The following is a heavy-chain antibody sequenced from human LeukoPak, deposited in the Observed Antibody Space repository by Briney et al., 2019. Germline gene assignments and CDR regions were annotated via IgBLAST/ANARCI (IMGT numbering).Heavy chain of an antibody. CDR2: ISSSSGYI. CDR3: ARASVDYFDY. Sequence: PGGSLRLSCAASGFTFSSYSMNWVRQAPGKGLEWVSSISSSSGYIYYADSVKGRFTISRDNAKNSLYLQMNSLRAEDTAVYYCARASVDYFDYWGQGTLVTVSS. J-gene: IGHJ4*02. V-gene: IGHV3-21*01. CDR1: GFTFSSYS.